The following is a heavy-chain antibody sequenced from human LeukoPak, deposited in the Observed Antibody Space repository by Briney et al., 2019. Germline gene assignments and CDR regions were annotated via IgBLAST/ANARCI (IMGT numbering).Heavy chain of an antibody. Sequence: ASVKVSCKASGYTFTSYGISWVRQAPGQGLEWMGWISAYNGNTNYAQKLQGRVTMTTDTSTSTAYMELRSLRSDDTAVYYCARGKYSPAARGWFDPWGQGTLVTVSS. J-gene: IGHJ5*02. CDR3: ARGKYSPAARGWFDP. D-gene: IGHD6-13*01. CDR1: GYTFTSYG. V-gene: IGHV1-18*01. CDR2: ISAYNGNT.